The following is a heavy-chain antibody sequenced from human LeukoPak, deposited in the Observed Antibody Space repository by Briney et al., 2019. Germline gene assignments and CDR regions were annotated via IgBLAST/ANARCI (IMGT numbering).Heavy chain of an antibody. CDR1: GYTFTSYY. V-gene: IGHV1-2*02. CDR2: INPYNGAT. D-gene: IGHD2-15*01. Sequence: ASVKVSCKASGYTFTSYYMHWVRQAPGQGLEWMGWINPYNGATIYAQKFQGRVTMTRDTSISTAYMELSRLRSDDTAVYYCATPHLLSDDTFDVWGRGTMITVSS. J-gene: IGHJ3*01. CDR3: ATPHLLSDDTFDV.